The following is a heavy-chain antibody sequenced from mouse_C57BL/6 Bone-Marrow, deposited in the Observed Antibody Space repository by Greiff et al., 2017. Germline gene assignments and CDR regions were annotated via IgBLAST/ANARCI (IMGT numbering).Heavy chain of an antibody. Sequence: EVKVVESGGGLVQPGGSLKLSCAASGFTFSDYYMYWVRQTPEKRLEWVADISNGGGSTYYTDTVKGRFTISRDNAKNTLYLQMSRLKSEDTAMYYCARHEGDYYFAYWGQGTLVTVSA. V-gene: IGHV5-12*01. CDR2: ISNGGGST. CDR3: ARHEGDYYFAY. J-gene: IGHJ3*01. CDR1: GFTFSDYY. D-gene: IGHD1-1*01.